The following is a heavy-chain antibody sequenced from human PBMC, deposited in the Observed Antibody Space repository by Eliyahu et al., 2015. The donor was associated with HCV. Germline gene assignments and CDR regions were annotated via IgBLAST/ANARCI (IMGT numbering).Heavy chain of an antibody. CDR2: LYSDDKT. V-gene: IGHV3-53*02. J-gene: IGHJ4*02. D-gene: IGHD5-12*01. CDR3: ARDLLPLVALTGLDS. Sequence: EAHLVETGGGLIQPGESLRLSCAVSGFTVTNSQMTWVRQAPGKGLECVSVLYSDDKTYYVDSVKGRFTVSRDNLNNTLFLQMDNLKVEDTGVYYCARDLLPLVALTGLDSWGQGTRVTVSS. CDR1: GFTVTNSQ.